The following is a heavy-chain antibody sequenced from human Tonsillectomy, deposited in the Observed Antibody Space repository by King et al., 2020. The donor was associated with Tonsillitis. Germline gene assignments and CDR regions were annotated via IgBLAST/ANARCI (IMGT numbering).Heavy chain of an antibody. J-gene: IGHJ3*02. CDR1: GLTFSSYW. CDR3: ARNYYYGSGSYYGLSDAFDI. D-gene: IGHD3-10*01. V-gene: IGHV3-74*02. Sequence: EQLVQSGGGLVQPGGSLRLSCAASGLTFSSYWMHWVRQAPGKGLVWVSRIKRDGSSTNYADSVKGRFTISRDNAKNTLYLQMNSLRVEDTAVYYCARNYYYGSGSYYGLSDAFDIWGQGTMVIVSS. CDR2: IKRDGSST.